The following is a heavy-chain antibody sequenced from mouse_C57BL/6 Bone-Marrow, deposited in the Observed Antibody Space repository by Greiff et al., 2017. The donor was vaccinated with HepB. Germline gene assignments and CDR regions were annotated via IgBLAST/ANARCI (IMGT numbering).Heavy chain of an antibody. J-gene: IGHJ3*01. CDR3: ARFRDDYGAWFAY. CDR2: INPNNGGT. V-gene: IGHV1-26*01. D-gene: IGHD2-4*01. Sequence: EVKLQQSGPELVKPGASVKISCKASGYTFTDYYMNWVKQSHGKSLEWIGDINPNNGGTSYNQKFKGKATLTVDKSSSTAYMELRSLTSEDSAVYYCARFRDDYGAWFAYWGQGTLVTVSA. CDR1: GYTFTDYY.